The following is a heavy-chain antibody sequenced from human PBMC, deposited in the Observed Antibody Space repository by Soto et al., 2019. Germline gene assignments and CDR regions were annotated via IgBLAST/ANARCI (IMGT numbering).Heavy chain of an antibody. CDR3: ARDWTYYDGSGPGDY. Sequence: ASVKVSCKASGYTFTNYPLHWVRQAPGQGFEWMGWINAGNADTKYSQKFQGRVTITRDTSAITAYMELSSLRSEDTAVYYCARDWTYYDGSGPGDYWGQGSLVTVSS. CDR1: GYTFTNYP. CDR2: INAGNADT. V-gene: IGHV1-3*01. J-gene: IGHJ4*02. D-gene: IGHD3-22*01.